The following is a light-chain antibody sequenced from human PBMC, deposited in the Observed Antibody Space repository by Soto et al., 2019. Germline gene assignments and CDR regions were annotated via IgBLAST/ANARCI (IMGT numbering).Light chain of an antibody. CDR1: NIGSKS. CDR2: YDT. J-gene: IGLJ2*01. V-gene: IGLV3-21*04. Sequence: SYELTQPPAVSVAPGKTAKITCGGSNIGSKSVHWYQQKPGQAPVLVIYYDTDRPSGVPERLSGSNSGSTAALTISRVEAGDEADYDCQVWDIGSGVIFGGGTKVTVL. CDR3: QVWDIGSGVI.